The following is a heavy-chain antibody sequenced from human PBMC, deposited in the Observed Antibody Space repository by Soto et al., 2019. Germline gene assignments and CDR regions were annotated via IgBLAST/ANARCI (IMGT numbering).Heavy chain of an antibody. Sequence: SETLSLTCAVYGGSFSGYYWSWIRQPPGKGLEWIGEINHSGSTNYNPSLKSRVTISVDTSKNQFSLKLSSVIAADTAVYYCARVRKDGYNPYYYYGMDVWGQGTTVTVSS. D-gene: IGHD5-12*01. CDR3: ARVRKDGYNPYYYYGMDV. V-gene: IGHV4-34*01. CDR1: GGSFSGYY. J-gene: IGHJ6*02. CDR2: INHSGST.